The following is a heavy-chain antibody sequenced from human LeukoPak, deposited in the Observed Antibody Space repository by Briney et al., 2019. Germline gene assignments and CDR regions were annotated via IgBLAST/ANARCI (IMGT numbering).Heavy chain of an antibody. CDR2: ISGSGSST. CDR1: KFNFNNYG. J-gene: IGHJ3*02. Sequence: GGSLRLSCTTSKFNFNNYGMSWVRQGPGKGPEWVSSISGSGSSTQYAASVQGRFTISRDNSRNTLYLHMSSLRAEDTAVYYCAKDPNGDYIGTFDIWGQGTMVTVSS. D-gene: IGHD4-17*01. V-gene: IGHV3-23*01. CDR3: AKDPNGDYIGTFDI.